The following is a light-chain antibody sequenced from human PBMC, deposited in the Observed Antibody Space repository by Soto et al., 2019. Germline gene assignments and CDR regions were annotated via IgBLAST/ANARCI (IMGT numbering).Light chain of an antibody. J-gene: IGKJ5*01. Sequence: EIVMTQSPATLSVSPGERATLSCRASQSVSSNLAWYQQKPGQAPRLLIYGASTRATDIPARFSGSGSGTEFTLTINSLQSEDFAVYYCQQYNNWPPVTFGQGTRLDIK. CDR3: QQYNNWPPVT. CDR1: QSVSSN. CDR2: GAS. V-gene: IGKV3-15*01.